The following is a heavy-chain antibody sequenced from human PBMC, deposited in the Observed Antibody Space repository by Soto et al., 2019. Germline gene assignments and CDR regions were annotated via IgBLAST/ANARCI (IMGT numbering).Heavy chain of an antibody. CDR2: ISAYNGNT. J-gene: IGHJ6*02. Sequence: QVQLVQSGAEVKKPGASVKVSCKSSGYTFTSYGINWVRQAPGQRLERMGWISAYNGNTNYALKIQDRVTMTTDTSTTPAYMELRSLRSDDTAVYYCARVSTVWFGADYYGRDVWCQGATVTVSS. V-gene: IGHV1-18*01. CDR1: GYTFTSYG. D-gene: IGHD3-10*01. CDR3: ARVSTVWFGADYYGRDV.